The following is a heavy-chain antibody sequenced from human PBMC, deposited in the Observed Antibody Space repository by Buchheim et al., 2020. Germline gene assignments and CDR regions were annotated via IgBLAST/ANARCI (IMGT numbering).Heavy chain of an antibody. CDR1: GFSFSSAW. D-gene: IGHD3-22*01. Sequence: EVQLEESGGDLVKPGGFLRLSCAASGFSFSSAWMSWVRQAPGKGLEWVSYISSSGSTIYYADSVKGRFTISRDNAKNSLYLQMNSLRAEDTAVYYCAITGGPDPNYYDSSGFDYWGQGTL. J-gene: IGHJ4*02. CDR2: ISSSGSTI. V-gene: IGHV3-48*04. CDR3: AITGGPDPNYYDSSGFDY.